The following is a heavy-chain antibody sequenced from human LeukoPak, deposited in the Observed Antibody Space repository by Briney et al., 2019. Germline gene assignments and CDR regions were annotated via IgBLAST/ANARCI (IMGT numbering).Heavy chain of an antibody. CDR1: GFTFSYAW. D-gene: IGHD3-3*01. Sequence: GGSLRLSCAASGFTFSYAWMSWVRQAPGKGLEWVGRIKSKTDGGTTDYAAPVKGRFTISRDDSKNTLYLQMNSLKTEDTAVYYCTTDITIFGVIKGEVYFDYWGHGTLVTVSS. J-gene: IGHJ4*01. V-gene: IGHV3-15*01. CDR2: IKSKTDGGTT. CDR3: TTDITIFGVIKGEVYFDY.